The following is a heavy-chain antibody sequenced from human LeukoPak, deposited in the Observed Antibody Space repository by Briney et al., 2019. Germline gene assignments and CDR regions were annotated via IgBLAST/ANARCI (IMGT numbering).Heavy chain of an antibody. CDR2: ISNTGLTT. Sequence: GGPLRLSCAASGFTFSSYEMNWVRQAPGKGLEWVSGISNTGLTTYYIDSVKGRFTISRDSSKNTLNLQMDSLRTEDTAVYYCAKVRKGVGAFDIWGQGIMVTVSS. CDR1: GFTFSSYE. CDR3: AKVRKGVGAFDI. D-gene: IGHD3-16*01. V-gene: IGHV3-23*01. J-gene: IGHJ3*02.